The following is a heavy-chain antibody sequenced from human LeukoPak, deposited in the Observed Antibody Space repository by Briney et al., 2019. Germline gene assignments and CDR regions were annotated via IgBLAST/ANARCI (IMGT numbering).Heavy chain of an antibody. CDR2: INWNGGST. Sequence: PGGFLRLSCAASGFTFDDYGMSWVRQAPGKGLEWVSGINWNGGSTGYADSVKGRFTISRDNAKNSLYLQMNSLRAEDTALYYCARENPAMVTWEAYAFDIWGHGTMVSVPS. J-gene: IGHJ3*02. CDR3: ARENPAMVTWEAYAFDI. D-gene: IGHD5-18*01. CDR1: GFTFDDYG. V-gene: IGHV3-20*04.